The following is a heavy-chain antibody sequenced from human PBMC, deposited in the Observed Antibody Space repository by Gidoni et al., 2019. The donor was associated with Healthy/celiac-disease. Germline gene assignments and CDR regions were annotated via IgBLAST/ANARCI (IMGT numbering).Heavy chain of an antibody. CDR3: AVPATTQDYYGMDV. Sequence: QLQLQESGPGLVKPSETLSLTCTVSGGAISSSSYYWGWIRQPPGKGLEWIGSIYYSGSTYYHPSLKSRVTISVDTSKNQFSLKLSSVTAADTAVYYCAVPATTQDYYGMDVWGQGTTVTVSS. CDR2: IYYSGST. J-gene: IGHJ6*02. D-gene: IGHD2-2*01. CDR1: GGAISSSSYY. V-gene: IGHV4-39*07.